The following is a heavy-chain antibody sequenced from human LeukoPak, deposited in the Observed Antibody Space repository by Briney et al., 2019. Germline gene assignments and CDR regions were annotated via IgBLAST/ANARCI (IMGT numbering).Heavy chain of an antibody. CDR2: INPNSGGT. J-gene: IGHJ5*02. CDR1: GYTFTGYY. Sequence: GASVKVSCKASGYTFTGYYMHWVRQAPGQGLEWMGWINPNSGGTNYAQKFQGRVTMTRDTSISTAYMELSRLRSDDTAVYYCARDRVTPLSKARVPEAGFDPWGQGTLVTVSS. V-gene: IGHV1-2*02. CDR3: ARDRVTPLSKARVPEAGFDP. D-gene: IGHD2-2*01.